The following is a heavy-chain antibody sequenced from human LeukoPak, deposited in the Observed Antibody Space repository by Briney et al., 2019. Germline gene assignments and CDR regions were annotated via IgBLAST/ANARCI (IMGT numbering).Heavy chain of an antibody. V-gene: IGHV4-39*07. J-gene: IGHJ6*03. CDR2: IYYSGST. Sequence: SETLSLTCTVSGGSISSSSYYWGWIRQPPGKGLEWIGSIYYSGSTYYNPSLKSRVTISVDTSKNQFSLKLSSVTAADTAVYYCAKKTRSRSNLPWYYYYYMDVWGKGTTVTVSS. CDR1: GGSISSSSYY. CDR3: AKKTRSRSNLPWYYYYYMDV. D-gene: IGHD4-11*01.